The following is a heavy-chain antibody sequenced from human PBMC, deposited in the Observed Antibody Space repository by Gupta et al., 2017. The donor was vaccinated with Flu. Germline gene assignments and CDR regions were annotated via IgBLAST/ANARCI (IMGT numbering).Heavy chain of an antibody. V-gene: IGHV3-53*02. D-gene: IGHD6-13*01. CDR1: GFTVSSSY. Sequence: EVQLVETGGGLIQPGGSLRLSCAASGFTVSSSYMSWVRQAPGKGPKWVSVIHSGGSTYYADSVKGRLTVSRDNSKNTLFLKMSRMRAEDTAVYYCARAGVLGSSWDLWGQGTLVTVSS. CDR3: ARAGVLGSSWDL. J-gene: IGHJ4*02. CDR2: IHSGGST.